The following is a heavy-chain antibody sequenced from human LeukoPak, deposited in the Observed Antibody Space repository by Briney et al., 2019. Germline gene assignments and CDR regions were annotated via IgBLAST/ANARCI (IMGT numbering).Heavy chain of an antibody. CDR3: SREFYGYFDY. J-gene: IGHJ4*02. V-gene: IGHV3-23*01. CDR2: VTGSGGST. CDR1: GFTFKTYT. Sequence: GGSLRLSCAASGFTFKTYTMSWVRQAPGKGLDWVSTVTGSGGSTYYADSVKGRFTISRDNSKNTLYPQMDSLRAGDTAVYYCSREFYGYFDYWGQGTLVTVSS. D-gene: IGHD2/OR15-2a*01.